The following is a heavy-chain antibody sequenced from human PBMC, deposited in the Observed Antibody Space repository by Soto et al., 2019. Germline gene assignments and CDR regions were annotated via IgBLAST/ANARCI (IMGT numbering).Heavy chain of an antibody. CDR2: IYPGGDT. CDR3: ARALYSGYHRNLFDY. J-gene: IGHJ4*01. CDR1: GFTVSSYY. Sequence: EVQLVETGGGLIRTGGSLRLSCAASGFTVSSYYMPWVRQSPGTGLEWVSLIYPGGDTYYADSVKGRFTVSRDNFKNTVYLQMSRLTAEGTAVYYGARALYSGYHRNLFDYWCHGTLVPVSA. V-gene: IGHV3-53*02. D-gene: IGHD5-12*01.